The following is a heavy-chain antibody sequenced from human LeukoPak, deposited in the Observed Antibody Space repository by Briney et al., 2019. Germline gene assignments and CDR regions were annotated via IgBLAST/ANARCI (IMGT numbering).Heavy chain of an antibody. CDR3: ARAGNIRFDY. CDR1: GFTFSSYA. D-gene: IGHD1/OR15-1a*01. Sequence: PGGSLRLSCAASGFTFSSYAMHWVRQAPGKGLEWVAVISYDGSNKYYADSVKGRFTISRDNSKNTLYLQMNSLRAEDTAVYYCARAGNIRFDYWGQGTLVTDSS. V-gene: IGHV3-30*04. J-gene: IGHJ4*02. CDR2: ISYDGSNK.